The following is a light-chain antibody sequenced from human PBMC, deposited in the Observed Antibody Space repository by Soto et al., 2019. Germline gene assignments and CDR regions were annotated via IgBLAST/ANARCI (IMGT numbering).Light chain of an antibody. V-gene: IGLV2-14*01. CDR3: SLYTSSSTFV. CDR2: EVT. J-gene: IGLJ1*01. CDR1: RSDVGAYNY. Sequence: QSALTQPASVSGSPGQSIAISCTGTRSDVGAYNYVSWYQQHPGKAPKLMISEVTNRPSGVSDRFSGSKSGNTASLTISGLQAEDEADYYCSLYTSSSTFVFGTGTKVTVL.